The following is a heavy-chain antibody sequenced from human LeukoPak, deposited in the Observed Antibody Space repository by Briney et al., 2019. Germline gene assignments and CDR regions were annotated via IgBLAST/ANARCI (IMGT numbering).Heavy chain of an antibody. J-gene: IGHJ4*02. CDR3: AKFRSGYPIDD. V-gene: IGHV3-23*01. CDR1: GFTFSRYA. Sequence: GSLRLSCSGSGFTFSRYAMSWVRQASGEGLEWVSSISATGYTTYCADSVKGRFTISRDNSRNTLYLQMNSLRAEDTALYYCAKFRSGYPIDDWGQGTLVTVSS. CDR2: ISATGYTT. D-gene: IGHD3-22*01.